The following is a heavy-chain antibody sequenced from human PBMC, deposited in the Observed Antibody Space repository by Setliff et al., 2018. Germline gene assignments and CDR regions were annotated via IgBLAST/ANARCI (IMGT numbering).Heavy chain of an antibody. CDR2: IYYRGDT. Sequence: PSETLSLTCTVSGGSSSSHYWSWIRQPPGKGLEWIGRIYYRGDTYYNASLKGRLTISVDTAQNQFSLRLTSVTAADTAVYYCARGRNVAARLFDSWGRGNLVTVSS. CDR3: ARGRNVAARLFDS. CDR1: GGSSSSHY. V-gene: IGHV4-59*04. D-gene: IGHD6-6*01. J-gene: IGHJ4*02.